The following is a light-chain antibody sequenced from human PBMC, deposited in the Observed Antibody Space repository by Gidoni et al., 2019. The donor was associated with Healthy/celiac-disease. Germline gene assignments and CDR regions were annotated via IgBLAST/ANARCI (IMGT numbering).Light chain of an antibody. CDR1: SSDVGGYNY. J-gene: IGLJ1*01. CDR3: SSYTSSSTLHYV. CDR2: EVS. V-gene: IGLV2-14*01. Sequence: QSALTQPASVSGSPGQSITISCTGTSSDVGGYNYVSWYQQHPGKAPKLMIDEVSNRPSGVSNRFSGSKSGNTASLTISGLQAEDEADYYCSSYTSSSTLHYVFGTGTKVTVL.